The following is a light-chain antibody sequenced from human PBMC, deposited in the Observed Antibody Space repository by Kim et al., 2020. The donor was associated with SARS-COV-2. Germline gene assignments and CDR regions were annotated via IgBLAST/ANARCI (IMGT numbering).Light chain of an antibody. CDR3: QQYNSYSYT. J-gene: IGKJ2*01. CDR1: QSISSW. V-gene: IGKV1-5*03. CDR2: KAS. Sequence: SESVGDRVTITCRASQSISSWLAWYQQKAGKAPKLLIYKASSLESGVPSRFSGSGSGTEFTLTISSLHPDDFATYYCQQYNSYSYTFGQGTKLEI.